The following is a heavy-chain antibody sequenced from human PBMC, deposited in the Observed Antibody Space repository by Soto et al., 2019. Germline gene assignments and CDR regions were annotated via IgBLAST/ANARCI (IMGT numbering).Heavy chain of an antibody. J-gene: IGHJ4*02. V-gene: IGHV3-7*01. CDR2: IKQDGSEK. CDR3: ARSYDSSSPNPYDY. D-gene: IGHD6-6*01. Sequence: GGSLRLSCAASGFTFSSYWMSWVRQAPGKGLEWVANIKQDGSEKYYVDSVKGRFTISRDNAKNSLYLQMNSLRAEDTAVYYCARSYDSSSPNPYDYWGQGTLVTVSS. CDR1: GFTFSSYW.